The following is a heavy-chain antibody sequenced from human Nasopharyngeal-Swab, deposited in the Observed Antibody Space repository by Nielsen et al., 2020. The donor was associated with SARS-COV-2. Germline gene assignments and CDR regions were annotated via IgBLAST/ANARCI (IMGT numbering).Heavy chain of an antibody. Sequence: SLKISCAASGFTFDDYAFHWVRQAPGKGLEWVSGISWNSGSIGYADSVKGRFTISRDNAKNSLYLQMNSLRAEDTAFYYCARQDTYWLFDLWGRGTLVSVSS. CDR1: GFTFDDYA. V-gene: IGHV3-9*01. CDR2: ISWNSGSI. CDR3: ARQDTYWLFDL. J-gene: IGHJ2*01.